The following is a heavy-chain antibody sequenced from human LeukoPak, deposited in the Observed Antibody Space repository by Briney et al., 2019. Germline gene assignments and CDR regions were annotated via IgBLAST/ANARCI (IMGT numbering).Heavy chain of an antibody. CDR1: GGSINNYY. CDR3: ARHPCSTSCKGGFDP. V-gene: IGHV4-4*09. CDR2: IYTSGST. D-gene: IGHD2-2*01. J-gene: IGHJ5*02. Sequence: SETLSLTCSVSGGSINNYYWSWIRQPPGKGLEWIGYIYTSGSTNYNPSLKSRVTISVDTSKNQVSLWLSTVTAADTAVYYCARHPCSTSCKGGFDPWGQGALVTVSS.